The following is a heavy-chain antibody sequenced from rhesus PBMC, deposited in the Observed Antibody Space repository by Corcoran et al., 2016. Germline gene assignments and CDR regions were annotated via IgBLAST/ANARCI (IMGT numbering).Heavy chain of an antibody. V-gene: IGHV3S25*01. CDR2: INSGGGST. J-gene: IGHJ1*01. CDR1: GFTFSSYW. Sequence: EVQLVESGGGLAKPGGSLRLSCAASGFTFSSYWMNWVRQAPGKGLVWVSVINSGGGSTYYADSVKGRFTISRDNSKNTLSLQMNSLRAEDTAVYYCAKDGGSWNNPEYFEFWGQGALVTVSS. D-gene: IGHD1-20*01. CDR3: AKDGGSWNNPEYFEF.